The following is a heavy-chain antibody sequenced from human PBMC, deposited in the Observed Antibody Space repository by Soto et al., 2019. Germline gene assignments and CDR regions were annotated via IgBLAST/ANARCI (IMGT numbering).Heavy chain of an antibody. CDR3: AKGKLAAGYYYYYGMDV. V-gene: IGHV3-9*01. D-gene: IGHD6-13*01. J-gene: IGHJ6*02. Sequence: GGSLRLSCAASGFTFDDYAMHWVRQAPGKGLEWVSGISWNSGSIGYADSVKGRFTISRDNAKNSLYLQMNSLRAEDTALYYCAKGKLAAGYYYYYGMDVWGQGTTVTVSS. CDR2: ISWNSGSI. CDR1: GFTFDDYA.